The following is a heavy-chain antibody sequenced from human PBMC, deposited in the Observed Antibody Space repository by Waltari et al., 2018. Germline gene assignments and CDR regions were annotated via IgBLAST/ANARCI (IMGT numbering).Heavy chain of an antibody. J-gene: IGHJ4*02. CDR2: INAGNGNT. V-gene: IGHV1-3*01. CDR3: SLNYDSSGYYLN. Sequence: QVQLVQSGAEVKKPGASVTVSCKASGYTFTSYAMHWVRQAPGQRLEWMGWINAGNGNTKYSQKFQGRVTITRDTSASTAYMELSSLRSEDTAVYYCSLNYDSSGYYLNWGQGTLVTVSS. CDR1: GYTFTSYA. D-gene: IGHD3-22*01.